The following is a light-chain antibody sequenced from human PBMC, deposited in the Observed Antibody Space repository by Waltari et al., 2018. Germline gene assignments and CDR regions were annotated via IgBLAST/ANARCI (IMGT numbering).Light chain of an antibody. V-gene: IGKV3-15*01. Sequence: EIVMTQSPATLSVSPGERAPLSCRASQSVSSNLAWYQQKPGQAPRLLIYGASTRATGIPARFSGSGSGTEFTLTISSLQSEDFAVYYCQQYNNWTPFTFGPGTKVDIK. CDR2: GAS. CDR3: QQYNNWTPFT. J-gene: IGKJ3*01. CDR1: QSVSSN.